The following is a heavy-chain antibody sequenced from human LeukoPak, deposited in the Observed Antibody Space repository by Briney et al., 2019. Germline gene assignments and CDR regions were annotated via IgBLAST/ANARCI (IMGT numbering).Heavy chain of an antibody. CDR3: ATGYYEPFAT. CDR1: GASLSIYY. Sequence: TSETLSLTCSVSGASLSIYYWDWLRQSPGKGLEWIGYVSDTGKTDSNPSLKSRAIISLDTSKKQSSLRLTSVTAAESAVYYCATGYYEPFATWGPGILVTVSS. J-gene: IGHJ5*02. CDR2: VSDTGKT. D-gene: IGHD2/OR15-2a*01. V-gene: IGHV4-59*01.